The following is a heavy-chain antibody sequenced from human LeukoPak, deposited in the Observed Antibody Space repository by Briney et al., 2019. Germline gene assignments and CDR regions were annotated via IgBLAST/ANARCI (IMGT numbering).Heavy chain of an antibody. CDR3: AKEDYGDYSDYYYGMDV. V-gene: IGHV3-30*18. CDR2: ISYDGSNK. D-gene: IGHD4-17*01. CDR1: GFTFSSYG. J-gene: IGHJ6*02. Sequence: GGSLRLSCAASGFTFSSYGMHWVRQALGKGLEWVAVISYDGSNKYYADSVKGRFTISRDNSKNTLYLQMNSLRAEDTAVYYCAKEDYGDYSDYYYGMDVWGQGTTVTVSS.